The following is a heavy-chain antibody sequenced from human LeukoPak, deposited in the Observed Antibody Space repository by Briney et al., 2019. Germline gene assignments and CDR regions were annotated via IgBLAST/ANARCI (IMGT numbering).Heavy chain of an antibody. Sequence: GGSLRLSCAASGFTFSSYAMHWVRQAPGKGLEWVAVISYDGSNKYYADSVKGRFTISRDNSKNTLYLQMNSLRAEDTAVYYCAREVLYYYGSGSYYKSNWFDPWGQGTLVTVSS. D-gene: IGHD3-10*01. CDR1: GFTFSSYA. CDR2: ISYDGSNK. J-gene: IGHJ5*02. V-gene: IGHV3-30-3*01. CDR3: AREVLYYYGSGSYYKSNWFDP.